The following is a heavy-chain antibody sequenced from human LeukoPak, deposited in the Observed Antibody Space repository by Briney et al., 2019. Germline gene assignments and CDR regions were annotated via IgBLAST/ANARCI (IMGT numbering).Heavy chain of an antibody. J-gene: IGHJ4*02. Sequence: SETLSLTCTVSVGSISSYYWYWIRQPAGKGLEWIGRIYTSGSTNYNSSLKSRVTISVDTSKNQFSLKLSSVTAADTAVYYCARGGGGSCCNFDYWGQGTLVTVSS. CDR1: VGSISSYY. D-gene: IGHD2-15*01. V-gene: IGHV4-4*07. CDR3: ARGGGGSCCNFDY. CDR2: IYTSGST.